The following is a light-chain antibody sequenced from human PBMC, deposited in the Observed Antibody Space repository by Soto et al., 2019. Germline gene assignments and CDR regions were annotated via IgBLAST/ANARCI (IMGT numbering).Light chain of an antibody. V-gene: IGKV3-20*01. CDR3: QQYGRSPRT. Sequence: EIVLTQSPGTLSLSPGERVTLSCRASQSVSSDYLAWYQQKPGQAPRLLIYGASSRATGIPDRFSGSGSETDFTLTISRLEPEDFAVYYCQQYGRSPRTFGQGTKVEVK. CDR1: QSVSSDY. J-gene: IGKJ1*01. CDR2: GAS.